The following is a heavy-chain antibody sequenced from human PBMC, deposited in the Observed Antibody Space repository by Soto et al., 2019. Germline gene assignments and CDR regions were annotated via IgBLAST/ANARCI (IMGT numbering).Heavy chain of an antibody. D-gene: IGHD6-19*01. CDR3: ARDPGEGVAGTPYYYYYYGMDV. CDR1: GFTFSSYG. V-gene: IGHV3-33*01. CDR2: IWYDGSNK. Sequence: QVQLVESGGGVVQPGRSLRLSCAASGFTFSSYGMHWVRQAPGKGLEWVAVIWYDGSNKYYADSVKGRFTISRDNSKNTLYLQMNSLRAEDTAVYYCARDPGEGVAGTPYYYYYYGMDVWGQGTTVTVSS. J-gene: IGHJ6*02.